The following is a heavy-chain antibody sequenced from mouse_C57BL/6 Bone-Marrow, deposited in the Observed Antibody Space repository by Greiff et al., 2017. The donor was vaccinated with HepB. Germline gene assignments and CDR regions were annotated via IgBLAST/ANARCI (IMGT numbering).Heavy chain of an antibody. CDR3: ARRGYYYGSSRYWYFDV. V-gene: IGHV1-18*01. J-gene: IGHJ1*03. Sequence: EVQLQQSGPELVKPGASVKIPCKASGYTFTDYNMDWVKQSHGKSLEWIGDINPNNGGTIYNQKFKGKATLTVDKSSSTAYMELRSLTSEDTAVYYCARRGYYYGSSRYWYFDVWGTGTTVTVSS. D-gene: IGHD1-1*01. CDR2: INPNNGGT. CDR1: GYTFTDYN.